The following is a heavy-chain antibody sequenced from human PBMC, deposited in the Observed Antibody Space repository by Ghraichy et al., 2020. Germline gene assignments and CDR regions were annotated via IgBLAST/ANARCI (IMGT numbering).Heavy chain of an antibody. D-gene: IGHD4-23*01. Sequence: GGSLRLSCAASGFTFSSYAMHWVRQAPGKGLEWVAVISYDGSNKYYADSVKGRFTISRDNSKNTLYLQMNSLRAEDTAVYYCAREGGNSYFDYWGQGTLVTVSS. CDR1: GFTFSSYA. V-gene: IGHV3-30-3*01. J-gene: IGHJ4*02. CDR3: AREGGNSYFDY. CDR2: ISYDGSNK.